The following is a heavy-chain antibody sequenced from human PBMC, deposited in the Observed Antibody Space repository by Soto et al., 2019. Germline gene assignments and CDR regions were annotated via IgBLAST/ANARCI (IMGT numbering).Heavy chain of an antibody. CDR3: AKTGARRGGYCSGGSCYPLDY. D-gene: IGHD2-15*01. Sequence: PGGSLRLSCAASGFTFSSYGMHWVHQAPGKGLEWVAVISYDGSNKYNADSVKGRFTISRDNSKNTLYLQMNSLRAEDTAVYYCAKTGARRGGYCSGGSCYPLDYWGQGTLVTVSS. CDR1: GFTFSSYG. V-gene: IGHV3-30*18. J-gene: IGHJ4*02. CDR2: ISYDGSNK.